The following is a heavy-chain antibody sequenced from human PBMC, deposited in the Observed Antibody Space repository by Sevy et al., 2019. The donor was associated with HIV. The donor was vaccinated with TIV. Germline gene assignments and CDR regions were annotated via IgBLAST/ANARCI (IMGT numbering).Heavy chain of an antibody. D-gene: IGHD6-13*01. J-gene: IGHJ4*02. CDR3: AKNSAAAGVNYFDY. CDR2: ISGSGGST. Sequence: GGSLRLSCAASGFTFSSYAMSWVRRAPGKGLEWVSAISGSGGSTYYADSVKGRFTISRDNSKNTLYLQMNSLRAEDTAVYYCAKNSAAAGVNYFDYWGQGTLVTVSS. CDR1: GFTFSSYA. V-gene: IGHV3-23*01.